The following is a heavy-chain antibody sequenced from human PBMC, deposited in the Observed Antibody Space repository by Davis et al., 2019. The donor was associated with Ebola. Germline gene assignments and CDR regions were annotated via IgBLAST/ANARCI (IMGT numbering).Heavy chain of an antibody. J-gene: IGHJ6*02. CDR2: ISSSSSYI. Sequence: GESLKISCAASGFTFSSYSMNWVRQAPGKGLEWVSSISSSSSYIYYADSVKGRFTISRDNAKNSLYLQMNSLRAEDTAVYYCARDYPTADYYYYGMDVWGQGTTVTVSS. D-gene: IGHD1-1*01. V-gene: IGHV3-21*01. CDR3: ARDYPTADYYYYGMDV. CDR1: GFTFSSYS.